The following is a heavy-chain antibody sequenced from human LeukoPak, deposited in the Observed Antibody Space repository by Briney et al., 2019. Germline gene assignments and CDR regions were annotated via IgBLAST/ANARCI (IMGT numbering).Heavy chain of an antibody. J-gene: IGHJ4*02. V-gene: IGHV3-33*06. Sequence: GGSLRLSCVTSGFRFRNYGMHWVRQAPGKGLEWVVVIWYDGSNKYYAESVKGRFTISRDNSKNTHYLQMNSLRAEDTAVYYCAKLSVAGTLVDYWGQGTLVTVSS. CDR3: AKLSVAGTLVDY. D-gene: IGHD6-19*01. CDR2: IWYDGSNK. CDR1: GFRFRNYG.